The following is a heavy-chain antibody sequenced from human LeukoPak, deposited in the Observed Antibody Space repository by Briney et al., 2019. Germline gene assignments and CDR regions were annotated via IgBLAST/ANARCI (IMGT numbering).Heavy chain of an antibody. J-gene: IGHJ4*02. CDR1: GFTFSSYS. CDR2: ISSSSSYM. V-gene: IGHV3-21*01. CDR3: ARDLPEDLNDSSGYSLFDY. D-gene: IGHD3-22*01. Sequence: GRSLRLSCAASGFTFSSYSMNWVRQAPGKGLEWVSSISSSSSYMYYADSVKGRFTISRDNAKNSLYLQMNSLRAEDTAVYYCARDLPEDLNDSSGYSLFDYWGQGTLVTVSS.